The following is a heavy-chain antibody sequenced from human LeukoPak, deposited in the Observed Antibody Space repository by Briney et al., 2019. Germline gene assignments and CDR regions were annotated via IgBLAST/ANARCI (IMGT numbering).Heavy chain of an antibody. J-gene: IGHJ3*02. D-gene: IGHD3-10*01. Sequence: GGSLRLSCAASGFTFSSYDMHWVRQAPGKGLEWVTLIRYDGSTKYYGDSVKGRFTISRDNPKNTLYLQMNSLGPEDTAVYHCVKDLGSYAFDIWGQGTMVTVSS. CDR3: VKDLGSYAFDI. V-gene: IGHV3-30*02. CDR2: IRYDGSTK. CDR1: GFTFSSYD.